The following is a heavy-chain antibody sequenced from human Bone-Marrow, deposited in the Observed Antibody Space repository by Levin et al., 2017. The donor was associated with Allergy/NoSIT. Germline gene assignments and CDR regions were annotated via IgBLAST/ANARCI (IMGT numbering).Heavy chain of an antibody. CDR1: GDSVSSNSAA. V-gene: IGHV6-1*01. CDR3: AREGDSSGWYTFFDY. Sequence: PSETLSLTCAISGDSVSSNSAAWNWIRQSPSRGLEWLGSTYYRSKWYNDYAVSVKSRITINPDTSKNQLFLQLNSVTPEDTAVYYCAREGDSSGWYTFFDYWGQGTLVTVSS. D-gene: IGHD6-19*01. CDR2: TYYRSKWYN. J-gene: IGHJ4*02.